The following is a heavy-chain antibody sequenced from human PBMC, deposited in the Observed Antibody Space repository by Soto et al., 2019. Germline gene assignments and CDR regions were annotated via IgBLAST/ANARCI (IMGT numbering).Heavy chain of an antibody. CDR3: AKDPENFWSGCYTAHWFDP. CDR2: INHSGST. D-gene: IGHD3-3*01. V-gene: IGHV4-34*01. J-gene: IGHJ5*02. CDR1: GGSFSGYY. Sequence: SETLSLTCAVYGGSFSGYYWSWIRQPPGKGLEWIGEINHSGSTNYNPSLKSRVTISVDTSKNQFSLKLSSVTAADTAVYYCAKDPENFWSGCYTAHWFDPWGQGTLVTVSS.